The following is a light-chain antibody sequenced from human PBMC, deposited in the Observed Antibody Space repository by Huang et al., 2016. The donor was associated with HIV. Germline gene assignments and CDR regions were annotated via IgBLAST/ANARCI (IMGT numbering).Light chain of an antibody. CDR1: QGVSNN. Sequence: EIVMTQSPATLSVSPGERATLSCRASQGVSNNLAWYQQKPGQTPRPVIHGASTRATGIAAKFSGRGSGTDFTLTITSLQPEDSAVYYCQHYNNWPPWTFGPGTQVEI. CDR2: GAS. CDR3: QHYNNWPPWT. J-gene: IGKJ1*01. V-gene: IGKV3D-15*01.